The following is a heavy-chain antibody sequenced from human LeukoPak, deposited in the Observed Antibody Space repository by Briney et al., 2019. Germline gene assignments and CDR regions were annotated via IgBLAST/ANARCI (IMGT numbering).Heavy chain of an antibody. J-gene: IGHJ4*02. D-gene: IGHD2-21*02. CDR1: GFTFSSYG. CDR3: AKEGDWYYFDY. Sequence: SGGSLRLSCAASGFTFSSYGMHWVRQAPGKGLEWVAVISYDGSNKYYADSVKGRFTISKDNSKNTLYLQMNSLRAEDTAVYYCAKEGDWYYFDYWGQGTLVTVSS. CDR2: ISYDGSNK. V-gene: IGHV3-30*18.